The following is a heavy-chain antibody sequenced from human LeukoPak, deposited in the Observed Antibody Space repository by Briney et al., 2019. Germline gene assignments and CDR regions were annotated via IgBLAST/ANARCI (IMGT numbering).Heavy chain of an antibody. CDR3: ARDRIVVVPAAIADWFDP. J-gene: IGHJ5*02. Sequence: SETLSLTCTVSGGSISSGDYYWSWIRQPPGKGLEWIGYIYYSGSTYYNPSLKSRVTISVDTSKNQFSLKLSSVTAADTAVYYCARDRIVVVPAAIADWFDPWGQGTLVTVSS. CDR1: GGSISSGDYY. V-gene: IGHV4-30-4*01. D-gene: IGHD2-2*02. CDR2: IYYSGST.